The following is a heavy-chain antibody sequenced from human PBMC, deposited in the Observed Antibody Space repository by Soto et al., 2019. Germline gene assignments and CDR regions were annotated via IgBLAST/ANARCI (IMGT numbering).Heavy chain of an antibody. J-gene: IGHJ4*02. CDR2: INHSGTT. CDR1: GGSFSGYY. V-gene: IGHV4-34*01. D-gene: IGHD2-21*01. Sequence: QVQLQQWGAGLLKPSETLSLTCAVYGGSFSGYYWSWIRQPPGKGLEWIGEINHSGTTNYNPSLKRRVTISVDTSKNQVSLKLRSVTAADSAVYYCTRGIAMKTAVQGGAPDKYFFDSWGQGTLVTVSS. CDR3: TRGIAMKTAVQGGAPDKYFFDS.